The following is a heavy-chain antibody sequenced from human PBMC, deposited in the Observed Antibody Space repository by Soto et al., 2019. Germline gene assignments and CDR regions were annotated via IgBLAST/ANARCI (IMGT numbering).Heavy chain of an antibody. Sequence: ASVKVSCKASGGTFSSYTISWVRQAPGQGLEWMGRIIPILGIANYAQKFQGRVTITADKSTSTAYMELSSLRSEDTAVYYCASHGSSYYDFWSGYLDYWGQGTLVTVSS. J-gene: IGHJ4*02. CDR2: IIPILGIA. D-gene: IGHD3-3*01. CDR3: ASHGSSYYDFWSGYLDY. CDR1: GGTFSSYT. V-gene: IGHV1-69*02.